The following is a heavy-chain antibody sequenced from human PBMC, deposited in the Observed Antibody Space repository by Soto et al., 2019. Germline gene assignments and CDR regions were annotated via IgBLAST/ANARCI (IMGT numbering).Heavy chain of an antibody. J-gene: IGHJ5*02. CDR1: GGSISSGGYY. V-gene: IGHV4-31*03. D-gene: IGHD3-10*01. CDR2: IYYSGSN. CDR3: ARDGYYGSGRYNWFDP. Sequence: QVQLQESGPGLVKPSQTLSLTCTVSGGSISSGGYYWSWIRQHPGKGLEWIGYIYYSGSNYYNPSLKSRVTISVDTSKNQFSLKLSSVTAADTAVYYCARDGYYGSGRYNWFDPWGQGTLVTVSS.